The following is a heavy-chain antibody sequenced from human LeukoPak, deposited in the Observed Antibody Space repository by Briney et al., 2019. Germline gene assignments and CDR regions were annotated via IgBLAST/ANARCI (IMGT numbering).Heavy chain of an antibody. V-gene: IGHV3-48*03. D-gene: IGHD5-24*01. CDR2: ISSSGSTK. CDR3: AKDDAWLQYGD. J-gene: IGHJ4*02. CDR1: GFTFSSYE. Sequence: GGSLRLSCAASGFTFSSYEMNWVRQAPGKGLEWVSYISSSGSTKYYADSVKGRFTISRDNSKGTVYLQMNSLRPEDTAVYYCAKDDAWLQYGDWGRGALVTVSS.